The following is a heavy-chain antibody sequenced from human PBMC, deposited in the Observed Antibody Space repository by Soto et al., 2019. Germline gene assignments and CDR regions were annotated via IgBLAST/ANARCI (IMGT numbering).Heavy chain of an antibody. D-gene: IGHD3-10*01. Sequence: EVQLVESGGGLVKPGGSLRLSCAASGFTFSNAWMSWVRQAPGKGLEWVGRIKSKTDGGTTDYAAPVKGRFTISRDDSKNTLYLQMNSLKTEDTAVYYCTTSNLGILWFGGLFGAPFDYWGQGTLVTVSS. CDR2: IKSKTDGGTT. CDR3: TTSNLGILWFGGLFGAPFDY. CDR1: GFTFSNAW. V-gene: IGHV3-15*01. J-gene: IGHJ4*02.